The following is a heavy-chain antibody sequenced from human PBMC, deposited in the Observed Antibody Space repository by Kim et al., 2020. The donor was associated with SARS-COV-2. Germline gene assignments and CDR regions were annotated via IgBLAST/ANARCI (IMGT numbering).Heavy chain of an antibody. J-gene: IGHJ4*02. V-gene: IGHV3-21*01. CDR3: ARNVIYGWNDRGPFDY. CDR2: ISSSSSYI. CDR1: GFTFSSYS. D-gene: IGHD1-1*01. Sequence: GGSLRLSCAASGFTFSSYSMNWVRQAPGKGLEWVSSISSSSSYIYYADSVKGRFTISRDNAKNSLYLQMNSLRAEDTAVYYCARNVIYGWNDRGPFDYWGQGTLVTVSS.